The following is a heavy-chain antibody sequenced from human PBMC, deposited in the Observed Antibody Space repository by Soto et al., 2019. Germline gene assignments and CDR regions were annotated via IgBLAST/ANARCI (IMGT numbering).Heavy chain of an antibody. CDR3: ASHGRPRYGGQDL. D-gene: IGHD1-26*01. CDR2: ISQNGDI. CDR1: GVSISSFY. J-gene: IGHJ5*02. Sequence: QVQLRESGPGLVKPSETLSLTCTVSGVSISSFYWSWVRQPPGKGLEWLGDISQNGDINYNTSLKSRVTLSVDTSKNQFSLKLISVTTADTAMYHCASHGRPRYGGQDLWGQGTLVTVSS. V-gene: IGHV4-59*01.